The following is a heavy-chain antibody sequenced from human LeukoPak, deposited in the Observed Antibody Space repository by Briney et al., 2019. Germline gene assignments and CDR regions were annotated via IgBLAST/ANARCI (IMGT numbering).Heavy chain of an antibody. CDR1: GFTFYSYG. CDR2: ISYNGRNN. V-gene: IGHV3-30*18. D-gene: IGHD2-2*01. Sequence: GGSLRLSCAASGFTFYSYGMHWVRQAPGKGLEWVALISYNGRNNYYADSVKGRFTISRDNSKNTLHLQMNSLRAEDTAVYYCAKGGAGYCSSTSCLYYFDYWGQGTLVTVSS. J-gene: IGHJ4*02. CDR3: AKGGAGYCSSTSCLYYFDY.